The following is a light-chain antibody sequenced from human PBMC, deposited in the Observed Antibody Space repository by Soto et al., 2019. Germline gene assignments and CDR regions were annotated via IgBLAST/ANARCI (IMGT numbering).Light chain of an antibody. CDR3: QQSHSSPLS. CDR1: QNIGRN. J-gene: IGKJ4*01. Sequence: IQMTQSPSSLSASVGDRVTITCRASQNIGRNLNWYQQKPGEAPELLIYTASNLQSGVPSRFSGSGSGTDFALTISILQPEDSAVYYCQQSHSSPLSFGGGTKVEFK. CDR2: TAS. V-gene: IGKV1-39*01.